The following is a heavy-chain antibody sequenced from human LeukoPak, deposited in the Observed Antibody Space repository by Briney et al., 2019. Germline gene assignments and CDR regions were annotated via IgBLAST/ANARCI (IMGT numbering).Heavy chain of an antibody. J-gene: IGHJ4*02. D-gene: IGHD6-6*01. CDR3: ARGGQLSTGAYFDY. CDR1: GGTFSTHT. V-gene: IGHV1-69*02. CDR2: IIPILDIA. Sequence: SVKVSCKASGGTFSTHTFSWVRQAPGQGLEWMGRIIPILDIANYAQKFQGRVTITADKSTSTAYMDPSSLTSEDTAVYYCARGGQLSTGAYFDYWGQGTLVTIAS.